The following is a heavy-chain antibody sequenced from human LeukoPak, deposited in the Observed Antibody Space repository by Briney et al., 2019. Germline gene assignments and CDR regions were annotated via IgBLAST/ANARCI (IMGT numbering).Heavy chain of an antibody. CDR2: IKQDGSEK. J-gene: IGHJ4*02. CDR3: VRNQLLSRYYFDY. CDR1: GFTLSNYW. D-gene: IGHD2-2*01. Sequence: PGGSLRLSCAASGFTLSNYWMSWVRQAPGKGLEWVANIKQDGSEKFYVDSVKGRFTISRDNAKNSLYLQMNSLRAEDTAVYYCVRNQLLSRYYFDYWGQGTLVTVSS. V-gene: IGHV3-7*01.